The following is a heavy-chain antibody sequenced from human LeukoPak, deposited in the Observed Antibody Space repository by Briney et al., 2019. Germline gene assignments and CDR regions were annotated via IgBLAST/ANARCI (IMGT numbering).Heavy chain of an antibody. Sequence: PETLSLTCTVSGPSISNLCTWIHQPAGKGLEWFGRFTSRGGPNRNPSRRSRVTISDDTSNNEYSLKLTSVTAADTAIYCCARGRNGASADYYYGTEVWGQGTTVTVSS. CDR3: ARGRNGASADYYYGTEV. J-gene: IGHJ6*02. D-gene: IGHD3-10*01. CDR2: FTSRGGP. V-gene: IGHV4-4*07. CDR1: GPSISNL.